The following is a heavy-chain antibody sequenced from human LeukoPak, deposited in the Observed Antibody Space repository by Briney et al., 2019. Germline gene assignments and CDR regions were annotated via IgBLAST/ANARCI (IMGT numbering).Heavy chain of an antibody. J-gene: IGHJ4*02. V-gene: IGHV3-7*01. Sequence: GGSLRLSCAASGFSFSTYGMSWVRQAPGKGLEWVANIKPDGSDKYYVDSVKGRFTIFRDNAKNSLYLQMNSLRAEHSALYYCARASAVAGTRDYWGQGTLVTVSS. CDR1: GFSFSTYG. CDR2: IKPDGSDK. CDR3: ARASAVAGTRDY. D-gene: IGHD6-19*01.